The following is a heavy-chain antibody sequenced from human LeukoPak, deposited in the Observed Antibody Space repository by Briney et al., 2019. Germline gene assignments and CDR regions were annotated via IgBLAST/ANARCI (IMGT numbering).Heavy chain of an antibody. Sequence: ASVKVSCKASGYTFTSYDINWVRQATGQGLEWMGWVNPNSGNTGYAQKFQGRVTITRNTSISTAYMELSSLRSEDTAVYYCARGSRYSSGWYSDYWGQGTLVTVSS. V-gene: IGHV1-8*03. CDR3: ARGSRYSSGWYSDY. CDR2: VNPNSGNT. CDR1: GYTFTSYD. D-gene: IGHD6-19*01. J-gene: IGHJ4*02.